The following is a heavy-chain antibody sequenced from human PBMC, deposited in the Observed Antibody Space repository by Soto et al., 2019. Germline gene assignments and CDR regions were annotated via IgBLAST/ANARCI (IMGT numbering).Heavy chain of an antibody. CDR3: ARGSYYAYFDY. J-gene: IGHJ4*02. V-gene: IGHV4-30-2*01. CDR2: IYHSGST. Sequence: QLQLQESGSGLVKPSQTLSLTCAVSGGSISSGGYSWSWIRQPPGKGLEWIGYIYHSGSTYYNPSLKSRVTISVDRSKNQFSLKLSSVTAADTAVYYCARGSYYAYFDYWGQGTLVTVSS. D-gene: IGHD1-26*01. CDR1: GGSISSGGYS.